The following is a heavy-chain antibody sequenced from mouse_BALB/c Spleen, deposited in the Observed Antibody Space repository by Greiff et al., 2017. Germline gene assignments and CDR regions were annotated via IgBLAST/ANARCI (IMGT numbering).Heavy chain of an antibody. CDR1: GFNIKDTY. J-gene: IGHJ2*01. D-gene: IGHD1-2*01. V-gene: IGHV14-3*02. CDR2: IYPGNGDT. Sequence: VQLQQSGAELVKPGASVKLSCTASGFNIKDTYMHWVKQRPGQGLEWIGAIYPGNGDTSYNQKFKGKATLTADKSSSTAYMQLSSLTSEDSAVYYCARRVHYYGLDYWGQGTTLTVSS. CDR3: ARRVHYYGLDY.